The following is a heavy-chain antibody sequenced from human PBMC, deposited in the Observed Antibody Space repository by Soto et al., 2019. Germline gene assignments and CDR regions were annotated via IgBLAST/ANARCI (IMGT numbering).Heavy chain of an antibody. CDR3: ARGVGSGSYYNQYNWFDP. J-gene: IGHJ5*02. V-gene: IGHV1-18*01. CDR2: INVYNGNT. CDR1: GYTFTNYG. Sequence: QVQLVQSGGEVKKPGASVKVSCKASGYTFTNYGISWVRLAPGQGLEWMGWINVYNGNTKYAKKVQGRVTMTTDTSTSTSYMELRSLRSDDTAVYYCARGVGSGSYYNQYNWFDPWGQGTLVTVSS. D-gene: IGHD3-10*01.